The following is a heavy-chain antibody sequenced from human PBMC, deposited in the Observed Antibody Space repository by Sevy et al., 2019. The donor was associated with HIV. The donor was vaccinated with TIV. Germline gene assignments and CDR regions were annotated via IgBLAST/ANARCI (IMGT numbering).Heavy chain of an antibody. CDR1: RFAFSSYW. CDR3: VRDPQRYFDY. J-gene: IGHJ4*02. CDR2: IKQDGSEK. V-gene: IGHV3-7*01. Sequence: GGSLRLSCAASRFAFSSYWMTWVRQAPGKRLEWVANIKQDGSEKYYVDSVKGRFTISRDNAKTSLYLQMNSLRAEDTAVYYCVRDPQRYFDYWGQGTLVTVSS.